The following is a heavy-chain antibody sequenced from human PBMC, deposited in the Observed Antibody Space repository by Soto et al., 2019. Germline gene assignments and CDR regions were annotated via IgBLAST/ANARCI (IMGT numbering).Heavy chain of an antibody. CDR1: GFSLTSPGMC. Sequence: SGPTLVNPTETLTLTCTFSGFSLTSPGMCVSWIRQPPGKALEWLALIERDDDDKYYSTSLKTRLAISKDTRKNQVVLTMANMDPADTGTYYCARSIRGPRRFNGMDVWGQGTTVTVS. CDR3: ARSIRGPRRFNGMDV. CDR2: IERDDDDK. V-gene: IGHV2-70*13. J-gene: IGHJ6*02. D-gene: IGHD1-20*01.